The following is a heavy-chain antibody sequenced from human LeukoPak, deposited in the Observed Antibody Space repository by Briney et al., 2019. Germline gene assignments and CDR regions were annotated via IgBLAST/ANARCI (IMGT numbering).Heavy chain of an antibody. J-gene: IGHJ6*03. V-gene: IGHV1-2*06. D-gene: IGHD6-6*01. Sequence: ASVKVSCKASGYTFTGYYMHWVRQDTGQGLEWMGRINPNSGGTNYAQKFQGRVTMTRDTSISTAYLELSRLSSDDTAVYYCARSSIAARREYYYYMDVWGKGTTVTVSS. CDR2: INPNSGGT. CDR1: GYTFTGYY. CDR3: ARSSIAARREYYYYMDV.